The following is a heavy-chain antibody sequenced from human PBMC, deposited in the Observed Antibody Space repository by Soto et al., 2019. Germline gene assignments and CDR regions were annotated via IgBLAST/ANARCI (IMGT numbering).Heavy chain of an antibody. CDR1: SGSFSGYY. J-gene: IGHJ4*02. D-gene: IGHD6-6*01. CDR2: ISQSGHT. CDR3: ARAPKVSGSSQTRPDF. Sequence: QVQLHQWGAGLLKPSETLSLACSIYSGSFSGYYWSWIRQPPGRGRGWIGEISQSGHTNYSPSLKSRVSISIDTSKKQFSLNLASVSAADTAVYYCARAPKVSGSSQTRPDFWGQGTLVTVSS. V-gene: IGHV4-34*01.